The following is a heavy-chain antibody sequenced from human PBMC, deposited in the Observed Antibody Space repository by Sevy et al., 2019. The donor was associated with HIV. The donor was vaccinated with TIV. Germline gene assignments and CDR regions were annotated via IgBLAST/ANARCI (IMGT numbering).Heavy chain of an antibody. Sequence: GGSLRLSCVASGFRFDDYAMHWVRQVPGKSPEWVSGISWNSNKIGYADPVKGRFTISRDSPRNSVYLQMSSLRPEDTALYYCVKDLGGIETLDYYSYYGMDVWGQGTTVTVSS. V-gene: IGHV3-9*01. CDR3: VKDLGGIETLDYYSYYGMDV. CDR2: ISWNSNKI. J-gene: IGHJ6*02. D-gene: IGHD3-16*01. CDR1: GFRFDDYA.